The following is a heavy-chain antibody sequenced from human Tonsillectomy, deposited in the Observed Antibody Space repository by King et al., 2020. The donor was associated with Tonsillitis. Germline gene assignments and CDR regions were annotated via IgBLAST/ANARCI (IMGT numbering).Heavy chain of an antibody. D-gene: IGHD3-9*01. CDR2: ISHSEST. CDR3: ARRSGCHPYGA. J-gene: IGHJ5*02. CDR1: SGSFSGFS. Sequence: VQLQQWGAGLVKPSETVSLTCGVSSGSFSGFSWSWIRKPPGRGLEWIGEISHSESTTYNPSLKSRVTISVDTSKNQFSLRVSSVTAADTAVYFCARRSGCHPYGAWGEGTLVTVSS. V-gene: IGHV4-34*01.